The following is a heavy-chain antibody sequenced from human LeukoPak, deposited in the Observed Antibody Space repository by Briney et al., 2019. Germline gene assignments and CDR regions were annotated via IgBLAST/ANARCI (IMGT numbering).Heavy chain of an antibody. CDR1: GFTFSSYW. CDR2: IKQDGSEK. J-gene: IGHJ4*02. D-gene: IGHD5-24*01. CDR3: ARDGRWLQLPPFDY. Sequence: GGSLRLSCAASGFTFSSYWMSWVRQAPGKGLEWVANIKQDGSEKYYVDSVKGRFTISRDNAKNSLYLQMNSLRAEDTAVYYCARDGRWLQLPPFDYWGQGTLVTVSS. V-gene: IGHV3-7*01.